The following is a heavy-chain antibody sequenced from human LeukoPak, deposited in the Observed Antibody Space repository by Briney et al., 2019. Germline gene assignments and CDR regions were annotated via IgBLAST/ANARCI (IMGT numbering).Heavy chain of an antibody. V-gene: IGHV4-61*01. CDR1: GGSVSSGSYY. Sequence: SETLSLTCTVSGGSVSSGSYYWSWIRQPPGKGLEWIGYIYYSGSTNYNPSLKSRVTISVDTSKNQLSLKLSSVTAADTAVYYCARSIAVAGTGIDYWGQGTLVTVSS. J-gene: IGHJ4*02. CDR3: ARSIAVAGTGIDY. D-gene: IGHD6-19*01. CDR2: IYYSGST.